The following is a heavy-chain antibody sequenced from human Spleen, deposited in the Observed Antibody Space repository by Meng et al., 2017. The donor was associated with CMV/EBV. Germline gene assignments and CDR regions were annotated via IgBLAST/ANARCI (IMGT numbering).Heavy chain of an antibody. V-gene: IGHV1-2*02. D-gene: IGHD4-11*01. J-gene: IGHJ6*02. CDR2: INPNSGGT. Sequence: ASVKVSCKASGYTFTGYYMHWVRQAPGQGLEWMGWINPNSGGTKYAQKFQGRVTITTDESTSTAYMELSSLRSEDTAVYYCARPGTQDYSNEGNYYYYYGMDVWGQGTTVTVSS. CDR3: ARPGTQDYSNEGNYYYYYGMDV. CDR1: GYTFTGYY.